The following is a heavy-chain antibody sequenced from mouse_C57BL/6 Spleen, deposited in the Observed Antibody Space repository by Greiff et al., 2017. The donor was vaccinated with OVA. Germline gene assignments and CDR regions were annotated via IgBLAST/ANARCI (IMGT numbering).Heavy chain of an antibody. CDR2: IYPGNSDT. CDR1: GYTFTSYW. Sequence: VHVKQSGTVLARPGASVKMSCKTSGYTFTSYWMHWVKQRPGQGLEWIGAIYPGNSDTSYNQKFKGKAKLTAVTSASTAYMELSSLTNEDSAVYYCTRFIYYYGSSLFDYWGQGTTLTVSS. CDR3: TRFIYYYGSSLFDY. V-gene: IGHV1-5*01. D-gene: IGHD1-1*01. J-gene: IGHJ2*01.